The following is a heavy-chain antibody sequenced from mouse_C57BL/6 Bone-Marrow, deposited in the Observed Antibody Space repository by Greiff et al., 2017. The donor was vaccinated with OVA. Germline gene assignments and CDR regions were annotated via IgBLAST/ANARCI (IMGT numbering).Heavy chain of an antibody. V-gene: IGHV5-6*01. J-gene: IGHJ4*01. CDR1: GFTFSSYG. CDR2: ISSGGSYT. D-gene: IGHD1-1*01. CDR3: ARHTTTVVAPNAMDY. Sequence: EVQLQQSGGDLVKPGGSLKLSCAASGFTFSSYGMSWVRQTPDKRLEWVATISSGGSYTYYPDSVKGRFTISRDNAKNTLYLQMSSLKSEDTAMYYCARHTTTVVAPNAMDYWGQGTSVTVSS.